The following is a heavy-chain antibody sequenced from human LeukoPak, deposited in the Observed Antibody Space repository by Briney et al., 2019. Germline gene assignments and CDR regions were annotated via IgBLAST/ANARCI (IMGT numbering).Heavy chain of an antibody. CDR1: GFTFSNYA. CDR2: ISGSGGDT. Sequence: GGSLRLSCAASGFTFSNYAMTWVRQAPGKGLEWVAAISGSGGDTFYADSVKGRFTISRDNSKNTLYPQMNSLRAEDTAVYYCARDHQYGMDVWGQGTTVTVSS. J-gene: IGHJ6*02. CDR3: ARDHQYGMDV. V-gene: IGHV3-23*01.